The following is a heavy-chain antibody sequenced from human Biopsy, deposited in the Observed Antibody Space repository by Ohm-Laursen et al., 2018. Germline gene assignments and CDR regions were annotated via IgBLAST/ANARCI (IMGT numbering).Heavy chain of an antibody. J-gene: IGHJ4*02. CDR3: ARRGSGGRSFDH. D-gene: IGHD2-15*01. CDR2: IFHTGTT. CDR1: GYSISTGYY. Sequence: SDTLSLTCAVSGYSISTGYYRGWIRQPPGKGLEWIGSIFHTGTTYYNPSLKSRVTISVDTSKNQFSLKLISVTAADTAVYYCARRGSGGRSFDHWGQGTLVTVSS. V-gene: IGHV4-38-2*01.